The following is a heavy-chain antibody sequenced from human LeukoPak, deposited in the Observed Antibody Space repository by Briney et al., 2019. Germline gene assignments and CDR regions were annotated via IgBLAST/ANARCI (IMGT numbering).Heavy chain of an antibody. CDR3: ARVVRYCSSTSCYAIVYNWFDP. CDR2: IYYSGCT. V-gene: IGHV4-39*07. D-gene: IGHD2-2*01. J-gene: IGHJ5*02. Sequence: SETLSLTCTVSGCSISSSSYYWGWIRQPPGKGLEWIVSIYYSGCTYYNTYSKSRVTISVDTSKNQFSLRLSSVTAADTAVYYCARVVRYCSSTSCYAIVYNWFDPWGQGKLVTVSS. CDR1: GCSISSSSYY.